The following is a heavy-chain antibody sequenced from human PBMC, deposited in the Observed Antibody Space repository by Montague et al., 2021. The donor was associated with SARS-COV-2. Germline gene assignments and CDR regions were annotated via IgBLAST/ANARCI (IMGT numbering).Heavy chain of an antibody. CDR2: IYYSGST. V-gene: IGHV4-39*01. D-gene: IGHD3-3*01. CDR1: GGSISSSSHY. CDR3: ARHSGRDTIFGVITIPDAFDI. Sequence: SETRSLTCTVSGGSISSSSHYWGWIRQPPGKGLDWIGNIYYSGSTYYKPSLKSRVTIYVDTSKNQFSLKLSSVTAADTAVYYRARHSGRDTIFGVITIPDAFDIWGQGTTVTVSS. J-gene: IGHJ3*02.